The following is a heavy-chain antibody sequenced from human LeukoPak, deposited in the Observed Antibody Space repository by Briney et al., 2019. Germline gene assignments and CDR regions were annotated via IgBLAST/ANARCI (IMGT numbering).Heavy chain of an antibody. CDR1: GFTFSSYS. CDR3: ARELDTYYDFWSGYYRPAYYYYYMNV. J-gene: IGHJ6*03. CDR2: ISSSSTM. Sequence: QPGGSLRLSCAASGFTFSSYSMNWVRQAPGKGLEWVSYISSSSTMYYADSVKGRFTISRDNAKNSLYLQMNSLRAEDTAVYYCARELDTYYDFWSGYYRPAYYYYYMNVWGKGPRSPSP. D-gene: IGHD3-3*01. V-gene: IGHV3-48*01.